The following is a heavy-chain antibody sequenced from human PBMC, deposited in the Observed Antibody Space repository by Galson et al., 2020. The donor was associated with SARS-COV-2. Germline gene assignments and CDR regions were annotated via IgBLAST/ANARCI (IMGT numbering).Heavy chain of an antibody. J-gene: IGHJ4*02. CDR2: ISYDGSNK. CDR1: GFTFSSYA. CDR3: AGGIVVVPDY. V-gene: IGHV3-30*04. D-gene: IGHD3-22*01. Sequence: GGSLRLSCAASGFTFSSYAIHWVRQAPGKGLEWVAVISYDGSNKYYADSVKGRFTISRDNSKNTLYLQMNSLRAEDTAVYYCAGGIVVVPDYWGQGTLVTVSS.